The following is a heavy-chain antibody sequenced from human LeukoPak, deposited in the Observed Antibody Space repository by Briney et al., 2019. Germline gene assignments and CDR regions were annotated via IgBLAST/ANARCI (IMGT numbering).Heavy chain of an antibody. D-gene: IGHD3-10*02. CDR3: AELGITMIGGV. V-gene: IGHV3-7*01. CDR1: GFTFTRYW. CDR2: IKQDGSEK. J-gene: IGHJ6*04. Sequence: GGSLRLSCAASGFTFTRYWMSWVRQAPGKGLEWVANIKQDGSEKYYVESVKGRFTISRDNARTSLYLQMNSLRAEDTAVYYCAELGITMIGGVWGKGTTVTISS.